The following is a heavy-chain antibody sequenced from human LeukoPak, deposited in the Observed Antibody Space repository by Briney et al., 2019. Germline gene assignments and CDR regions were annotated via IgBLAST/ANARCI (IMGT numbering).Heavy chain of an antibody. D-gene: IGHD6-6*01. J-gene: IGHJ6*02. V-gene: IGHV3-21*01. CDR1: GFTFSNYA. CDR3: AKERPHGMDV. CDR2: ITSTSTYI. Sequence: PGGSLRLSCAASGFTFSNYAMSWVRQAPGKGLEWVSTITSTSTYIAYADSVKGRFTISRDNADNSVYLQMNSLRADDTAVYYCAKERPHGMDVWGQGTSVTVSS.